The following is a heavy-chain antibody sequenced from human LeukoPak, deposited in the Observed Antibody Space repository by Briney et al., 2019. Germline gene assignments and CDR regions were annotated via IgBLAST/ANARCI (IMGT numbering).Heavy chain of an antibody. D-gene: IGHD3-10*01. CDR3: ARGGLSPLGEGWDLCFDY. CDR2: IIPIFGTA. Sequence: SVKVSCKASGGTFSSYAISWVRQAPGQGLEWMGGIIPIFGTANYAQKFQGRVTITTDESTSTAYMELSSLRSEDTAVYYCARGGLSPLGEGWDLCFDYWGQGTLVTVSS. CDR1: GGTFSSYA. J-gene: IGHJ4*02. V-gene: IGHV1-69*05.